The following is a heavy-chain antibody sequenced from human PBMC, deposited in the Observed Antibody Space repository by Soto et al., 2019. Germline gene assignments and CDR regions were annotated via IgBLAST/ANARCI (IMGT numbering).Heavy chain of an antibody. Sequence: ETLPLTSTVSGVYIRSNDYYWSWVSQPPGKGLEWIGSLHYSGSTYDNPSLKSRVTLSADTSKNQFSLKLTSVTAADTAIYYFARHVRGAVTMNGFDPLGHGSLVIV. CDR2: LHYSGST. V-gene: IGHV4-39*01. CDR3: ARHVRGAVTMNGFDP. CDR1: GVYIRSNDYY. J-gene: IGHJ5*02. D-gene: IGHD3-10*02.